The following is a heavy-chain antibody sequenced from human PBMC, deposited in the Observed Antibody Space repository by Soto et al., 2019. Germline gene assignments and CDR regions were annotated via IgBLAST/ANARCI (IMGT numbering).Heavy chain of an antibody. Sequence: GESLKISCKGSGYSFTSYWIGWVRQMPGKGLEWMGIIYPGDSDTRYSPSFQGQVTISADKSISTAYLQWSSLKASDTAMYYCARTKVTGRWYYGMDVWGQGTTVTVSS. CDR2: IYPGDSDT. J-gene: IGHJ6*02. V-gene: IGHV5-51*01. CDR3: ARTKVTGRWYYGMDV. CDR1: GYSFTSYW. D-gene: IGHD2-15*01.